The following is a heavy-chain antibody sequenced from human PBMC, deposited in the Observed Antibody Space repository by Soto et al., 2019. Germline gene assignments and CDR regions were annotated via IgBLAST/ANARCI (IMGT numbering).Heavy chain of an antibody. CDR1: GYTFTSYG. V-gene: IGHV1-18*01. Sequence: ASVKVSCKASGYTFTSYGISWVRQAPGQGLEWMGWISAYNGNTNYAQKLQGRVTMTTDTSMSTAYVELRSLRSDDTAVYYCAGAFSGIVATIGGSAVPYYYYYYMDVWGKGTTVTVSS. J-gene: IGHJ6*03. CDR3: AGAFSGIVATIGGSAVPYYYYYYMDV. D-gene: IGHD5-12*01. CDR2: ISAYNGNT.